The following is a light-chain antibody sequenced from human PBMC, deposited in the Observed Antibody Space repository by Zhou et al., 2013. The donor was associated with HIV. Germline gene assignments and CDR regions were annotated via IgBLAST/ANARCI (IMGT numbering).Light chain of an antibody. V-gene: IGKV3-11*01. CDR3: QQRSYWPPT. Sequence: EIVLTQSPATLSLSPGERATLSCRASQSVSSYLSWYQQKPGQAPRLLIYDTSNRASGIPARFRGSGSGTDFTLTISSLEPEDFAVYYCQQRSYWPPTFGGGTKVEIK. CDR1: QSVSSY. CDR2: DTS. J-gene: IGKJ4*01.